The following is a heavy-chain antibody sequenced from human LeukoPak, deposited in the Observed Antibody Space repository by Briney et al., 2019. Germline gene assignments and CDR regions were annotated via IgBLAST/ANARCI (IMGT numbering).Heavy chain of an antibody. J-gene: IGHJ4*02. D-gene: IGHD3-16*01. CDR2: INPRGGST. V-gene: IGHV1-46*01. CDR3: ATGGGGPYYFDY. CDR1: GYTFSSYY. Sequence: ASVKVSCKASGYTFSSYYMHWVRQAPGQGLEWMGIINPRGGSTSYAQRFQGRVTMTRDTSTSTVYVGLSSLRSGDTAVYYCATGGGGPYYFDYWGQGTQVTVSS.